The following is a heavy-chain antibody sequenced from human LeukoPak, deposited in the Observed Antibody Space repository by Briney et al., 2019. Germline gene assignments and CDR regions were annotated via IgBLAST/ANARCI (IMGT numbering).Heavy chain of an antibody. CDR1: GGTFSSYA. J-gene: IGHJ5*02. Sequence: ASVKVSCKASGGTFSSYAISWVRQAPGQGLEWMGRIIPILGIANYAQKFQGRVTITADKSTSTAYMELSSLRSEDTAVYYCARAEVAGTSGWFDPWGQGTLVTVSS. V-gene: IGHV1-69*04. CDR3: ARAEVAGTSGWFDP. D-gene: IGHD6-19*01. CDR2: IIPILGIA.